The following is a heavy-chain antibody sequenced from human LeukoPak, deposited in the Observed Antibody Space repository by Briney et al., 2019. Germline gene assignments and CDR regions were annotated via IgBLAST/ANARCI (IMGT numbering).Heavy chain of an antibody. V-gene: IGHV3-74*01. CDR2: INTDGTVT. Sequence: GGSLRLSCAASGFTFSKYWMLWVRQAPGKGLESVSRINTDGTVTTYADSVKGRFTVSRDNADNTMLLQMNSVRDKDTAVYYCATKQWLAPPPDSWGQGAPVTVSS. CDR3: ATKQWLAPPPDS. J-gene: IGHJ4*02. D-gene: IGHD6-19*01. CDR1: GFTFSKYW.